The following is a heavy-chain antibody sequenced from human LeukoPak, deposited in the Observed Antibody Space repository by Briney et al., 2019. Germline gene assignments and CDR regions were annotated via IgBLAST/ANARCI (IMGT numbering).Heavy chain of an antibody. V-gene: IGHV4-39*07. CDR3: ARRYCSSTSCYAGGGWFDP. D-gene: IGHD2-2*01. CDR1: GGSISSSSYY. CDR2: IYYSGST. J-gene: IGHJ5*02. Sequence: PSETLSLTCTVSGGSISSSSYYWGWIRQPPGKGLEWIGSIYYSGSTYYNPSLKSRVTISVDTSKNQFSLKLSSVTAADTAVYYCARRYCSSTSCYAGGGWFDPWGQGTLVTVSS.